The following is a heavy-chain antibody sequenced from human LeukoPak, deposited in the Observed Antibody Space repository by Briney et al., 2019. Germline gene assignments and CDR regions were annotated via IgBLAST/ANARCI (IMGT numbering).Heavy chain of an antibody. Sequence: GGPLSLSCAAPGFPLSTYAMPWVRQAPAKGLEWGAVISYDGSNTYYADSVKGRFTISRDNSKNTLYLQMNSLRAEDTAVYYCARGDYGDYHYGMDVWGQGTTVTVSS. CDR1: GFPLSTYA. D-gene: IGHD4-17*01. J-gene: IGHJ6*02. V-gene: IGHV3-30-3*01. CDR2: ISYDGSNT. CDR3: ARGDYGDYHYGMDV.